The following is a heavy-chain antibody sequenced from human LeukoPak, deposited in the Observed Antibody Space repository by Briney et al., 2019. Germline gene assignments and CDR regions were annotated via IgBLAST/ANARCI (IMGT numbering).Heavy chain of an antibody. Sequence: PSETLSLTCAVYGGSFNGYYWSWVRQPPGKGLDWIGEINHSGGTNYNPSLKSRVTISVDKSKNQFSLKLSSVTAADTAVYYCARARVVVPAALFLRGGDCNLDVWGKGTTVTVSS. D-gene: IGHD2-2*01. CDR1: GGSFNGYY. CDR2: INHSGGT. J-gene: IGHJ6*04. V-gene: IGHV4-34*01. CDR3: ARARVVVPAALFLRGGDCNLDV.